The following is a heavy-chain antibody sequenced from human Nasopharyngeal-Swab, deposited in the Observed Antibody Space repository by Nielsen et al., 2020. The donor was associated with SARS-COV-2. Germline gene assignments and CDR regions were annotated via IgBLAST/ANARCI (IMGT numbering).Heavy chain of an antibody. CDR3: ARVECSSTSCSYYYYGMDV. J-gene: IGHJ6*02. CDR1: GYTFTSYG. V-gene: IGHV1-18*01. CDR2: ISAYNGNT. Sequence: ASVKVSCKASGYTFTSYGISWVRQAPGQGLEWMGWISAYNGNTNYAQKLQGRVTMTTDTSTSTAYMELRSLRSDDTAVYYCARVECSSTSCSYYYYGMDVWGQGTTVTVSS. D-gene: IGHD2-2*01.